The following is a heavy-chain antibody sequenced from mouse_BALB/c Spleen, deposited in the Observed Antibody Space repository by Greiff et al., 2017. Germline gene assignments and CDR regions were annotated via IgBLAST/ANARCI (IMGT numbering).Heavy chain of an antibody. V-gene: IGHV1-69*02. CDR3: ARDYAMDY. Sequence: QVQLQQPGAELVKPGASVKLSCKASGYTFTSYWMHWVKQRPGQGLEWIGEIDPSDSYTNYNQKFKGKATLTVDKSSSTAYMQLSSLTSEDSAVYYSARDYAMDYWGQGTSVTVSS. CDR1: GYTFTSYW. J-gene: IGHJ4*01. CDR2: IDPSDSYT.